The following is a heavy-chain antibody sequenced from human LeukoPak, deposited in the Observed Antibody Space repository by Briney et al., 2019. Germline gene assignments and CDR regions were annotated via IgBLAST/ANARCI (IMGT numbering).Heavy chain of an antibody. CDR1: GFTFSSYA. Sequence: GGSLRLSCAASGFTFSSYAMSWVRQAPGKGLEWVSSISNSGGRTFYTDSVKGRFTISRDNSKITLYLQMNSLRAEDTAVFYCAKSYNGYESKPDYWGQGTLVTVSS. V-gene: IGHV3-23*01. CDR2: ISNSGGRT. J-gene: IGHJ4*02. CDR3: AKSYNGYESKPDY. D-gene: IGHD5-12*01.